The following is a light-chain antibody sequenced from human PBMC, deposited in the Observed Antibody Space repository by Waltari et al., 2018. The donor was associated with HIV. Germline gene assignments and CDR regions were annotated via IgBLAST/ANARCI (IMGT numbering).Light chain of an antibody. CDR3: QQSDNVPLT. J-gene: IGKJ4*01. CDR1: RNISTY. CDR2: TAS. V-gene: IGKV1-39*01. Sequence: DTQMTQSPSPLSASVGDKITITCRASRNISTYLNWFQQKSGQAPKLLIYTASNLRSGVPSRFSGSGSGTEFTLTISCLKPEDFGTYFCQQSDNVPLTFGGGTRVE.